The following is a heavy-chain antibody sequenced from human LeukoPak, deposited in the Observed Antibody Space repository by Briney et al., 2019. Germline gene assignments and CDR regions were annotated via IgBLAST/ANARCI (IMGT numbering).Heavy chain of an antibody. J-gene: IGHJ5*02. CDR2: IIPMSGTA. Sequence: SVKVSCKASGATLGNYAITWVRQAPGQGLEWMGRIIPMSGTASYAQKFQGRVTITAERSTSTAYMEVSSLRSEDTAVYYCARSYSSSWNWFDPWGQGTLVTVSS. V-gene: IGHV1-69*06. D-gene: IGHD6-13*01. CDR3: ARSYSSSWNWFDP. CDR1: GATLGNYA.